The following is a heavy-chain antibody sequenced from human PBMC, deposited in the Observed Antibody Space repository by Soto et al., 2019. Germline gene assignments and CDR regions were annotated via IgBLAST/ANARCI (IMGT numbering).Heavy chain of an antibody. J-gene: IGHJ4*02. CDR1: GYTFTSYG. CDR2: ISAYNGNT. D-gene: IGHD6-6*01. Sequence: VASVKVSCKASGYTFTSYGISWVRQAPGQGLEWMGWISAYNGNTNYAQKLQGRVTMTTDTSTSTAYMELRSLRSDDTAVYYCARDRRGSSSPRFDYWGQGTLVTVSS. CDR3: ARDRRGSSSPRFDY. V-gene: IGHV1-18*04.